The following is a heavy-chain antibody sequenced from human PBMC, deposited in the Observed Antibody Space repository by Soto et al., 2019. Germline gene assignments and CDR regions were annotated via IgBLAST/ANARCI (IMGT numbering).Heavy chain of an antibody. CDR2: IYYTGGT. J-gene: IGHJ4*02. CDR3: ASGTLSTIAAPDS. D-gene: IGHD6-13*01. V-gene: IGHV4-59*01. Sequence: SDTLSLSCHVSGLHIRCYYLHLIRKPPGKTLEWIGSIYYTGGTNYNPSLKSRVTISVDTSKNHFSLKFNSLTAADTAVYYCASGTLSTIAAPDSWGQGTLVTSPQ. CDR1: GLHIRCYY.